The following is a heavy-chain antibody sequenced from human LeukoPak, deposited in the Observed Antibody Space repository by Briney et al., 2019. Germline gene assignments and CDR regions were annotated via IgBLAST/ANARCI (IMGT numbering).Heavy chain of an antibody. CDR2: IYYSGGT. CDR1: SGSVNSGSCY. J-gene: IGHJ4*02. CDR3: ASLQYYNRSFDY. V-gene: IGHV4-31*03. Sequence: SETLSLTCTVSSGSVNSGSCYWGWIRQYPEKGLEWIGYIYYSGGTYYNPSLKSRLTISVDTSKNQFSLRLNSVTAADTAVYYCASLQYYNRSFDYWGQGTLVTVSS. D-gene: IGHD3-22*01.